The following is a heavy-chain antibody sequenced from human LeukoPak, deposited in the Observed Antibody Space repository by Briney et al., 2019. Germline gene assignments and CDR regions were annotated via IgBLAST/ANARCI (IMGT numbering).Heavy chain of an antibody. Sequence: SETLSLTCAVYGGSFSAYYWNWIRQSPGKGLEWIGEINHSGSTNYNPSLKSRVTMSVDTPKNQFSLNLSSVTAADTAAYYCARGVRGYGGNLWGQGTLVTVSS. CDR1: GGSFSAYY. V-gene: IGHV4-34*01. J-gene: IGHJ5*02. D-gene: IGHD4-23*01. CDR3: ARGVRGYGGNL. CDR2: INHSGST.